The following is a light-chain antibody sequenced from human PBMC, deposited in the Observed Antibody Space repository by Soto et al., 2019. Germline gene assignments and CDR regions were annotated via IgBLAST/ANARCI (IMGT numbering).Light chain of an antibody. Sequence: SALTQPRSVSGSPGQSVTISCTVTSSDVGGYNYVSWYQHHTGKAPKLMIYDVDKRPSGVPGRFSGSKSGNTASLTISGLQAEDEADYYCCSNAGSYPFVFGTGTKVTVL. CDR1: SSDVGGYNY. J-gene: IGLJ1*01. CDR3: CSNAGSYPFV. V-gene: IGLV2-11*01. CDR2: DVD.